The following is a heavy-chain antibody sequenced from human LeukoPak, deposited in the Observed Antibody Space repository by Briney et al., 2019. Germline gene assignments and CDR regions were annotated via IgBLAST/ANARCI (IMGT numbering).Heavy chain of an antibody. Sequence: PGGSLRPSCAASGFAFSAYGMHWVRQAPGKGLEWVAYIQNDESRTHYTDSVKGRFTISRDNSKNTLYLQMNSLRAEDTAVYYCARDIVGAMDVWGKGTTVTVSS. CDR2: IQNDESRT. J-gene: IGHJ6*04. CDR3: ARDIVGAMDV. V-gene: IGHV3-30*02. D-gene: IGHD2-15*01. CDR1: GFAFSAYG.